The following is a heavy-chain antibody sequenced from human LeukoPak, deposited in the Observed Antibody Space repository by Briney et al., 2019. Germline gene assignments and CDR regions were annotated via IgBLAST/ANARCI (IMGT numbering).Heavy chain of an antibody. J-gene: IGHJ5*02. V-gene: IGHV4-34*01. CDR2: INHSGST. Sequence: PSETLSLTCAVYGGSFSGYYWSWIRQPPGKGLEWIGEINHSGSTNYNPSLKSRVTISVDTSKNQFSLRLSSVTAADTAVYYCARDSGSTSRSSWTWGPKTKKVDSRFDPWGLGTLVTVSS. D-gene: IGHD1-26*01. CDR1: GGSFSGYY. CDR3: ARDSGSTSRSSWTWGPKTKKVDSRFDP.